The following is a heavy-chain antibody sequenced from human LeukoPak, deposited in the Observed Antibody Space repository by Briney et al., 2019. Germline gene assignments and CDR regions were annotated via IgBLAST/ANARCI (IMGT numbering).Heavy chain of an antibody. V-gene: IGHV4-59*08. J-gene: IGHJ6*02. Sequence: SETLSLTCTVSGGSISSYYWSWIRQPPGKGLEWMGDLYYSGSTNYNPSLKSRVTISVDTSKNQFSLKLSSVTAADTAVYYCARGGGYSSSWYGTYYYYYGMDVWGQGTTVTVSS. CDR3: ARGGGYSSSWYGTYYYYYGMDV. CDR1: GGSISSYY. D-gene: IGHD6-13*01. CDR2: LYYSGST.